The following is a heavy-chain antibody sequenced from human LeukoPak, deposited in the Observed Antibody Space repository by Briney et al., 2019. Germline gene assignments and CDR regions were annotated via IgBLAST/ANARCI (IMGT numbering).Heavy chain of an antibody. J-gene: IGHJ6*03. CDR3: AKDRSTSSTPYYMDV. D-gene: IGHD2-2*01. CDR1: GFTFSSYG. V-gene: IGHV3-30*02. CDR2: IRYDGSNK. Sequence: GGSLRLSCAASGFTFSSYGMHWVRQAPGKGLEWVAFIRYDGSNKYYADSVKGRFTISRDNSKNTLYLQMNSLRAEDTAVYYCAKDRSTSSTPYYMDVWGKGTTVTVSS.